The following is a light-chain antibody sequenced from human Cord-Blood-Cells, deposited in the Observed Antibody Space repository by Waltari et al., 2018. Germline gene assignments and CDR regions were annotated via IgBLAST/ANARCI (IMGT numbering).Light chain of an antibody. Sequence: EIVLTPSPATLSLSPGERATLSCRASQSVSSYLAWYQQKPGQAPRLLIYDASNRATGIPARFSGSGSGTDFTLTISSLEPEDFAVYYCQQRSNWPYTFGQWTKLEIK. CDR3: QQRSNWPYT. J-gene: IGKJ2*01. CDR2: DAS. CDR1: QSVSSY. V-gene: IGKV3-11*01.